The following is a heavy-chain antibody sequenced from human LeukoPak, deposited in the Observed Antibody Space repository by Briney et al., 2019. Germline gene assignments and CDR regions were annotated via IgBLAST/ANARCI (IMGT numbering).Heavy chain of an antibody. CDR1: GFTFSSYW. J-gene: IGHJ6*02. CDR2: IKQDGSEK. V-gene: IGHV3-7*01. D-gene: IGHD6-19*01. CDR3: ARDALQQWLVPTYYYYGMDV. Sequence: GGSLRLSCAASGFTFSSYWMSWVRQAPGKGLEWVANIKQDGSEKYYVDSVKGRSTISRDNAKNSLYLQMNSLRAEDTAVYYCARDALQQWLVPTYYYYGMDVWGQGTTVTVSS.